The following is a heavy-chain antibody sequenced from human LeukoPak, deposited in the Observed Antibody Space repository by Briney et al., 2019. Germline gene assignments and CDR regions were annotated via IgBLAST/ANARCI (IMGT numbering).Heavy chain of an antibody. CDR3: AKPAPHNTDYYYGVHFDY. CDR1: GFTFSSYA. CDR2: ISGSGGST. D-gene: IGHD3-22*01. J-gene: IGHJ4*02. Sequence: GSLRLSCAASGFTFSSYAMSWVRQAPGKGLEWVSAISGSGGSTYYADSVKGRFTISRDNSKNTLYLQMNSLRAEDTAVYYCAKPAPHNTDYYYGVHFDYWGQGTLVTVSS. V-gene: IGHV3-23*01.